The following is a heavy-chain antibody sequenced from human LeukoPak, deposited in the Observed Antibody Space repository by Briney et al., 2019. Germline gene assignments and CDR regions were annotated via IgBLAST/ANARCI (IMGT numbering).Heavy chain of an antibody. D-gene: IGHD4-23*01. CDR1: GFTFSSYA. J-gene: IGHJ4*02. Sequence: PGGSLRLSCAASGFTFSSYAMSWVRQAPGKGLEWVSAISGSGGSTYYADSVKGRFTISRDNSKNTLYLQMNSLRAEDTAVYYCAKYGSVFTVVTPHFDYWGQGTLVTVSS. CDR2: ISGSGGST. CDR3: AKYGSVFTVVTPHFDY. V-gene: IGHV3-23*01.